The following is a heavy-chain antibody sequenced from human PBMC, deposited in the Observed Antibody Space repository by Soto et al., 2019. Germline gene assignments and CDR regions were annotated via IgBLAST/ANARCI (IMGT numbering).Heavy chain of an antibody. CDR2: IWYDGSNK. Sequence: GGSLRLSCAASGFTFSSYGMHWVRQAPGKGLEWVAVIWYDGSNKYYADSVKGRFTISRDNSKNTLYLQMNSLRAEDTAVYYCAREGSYGDFHPDYYYYYMDVWGKGTTVTVSS. D-gene: IGHD4-17*01. CDR3: AREGSYGDFHPDYYYYYMDV. CDR1: GFTFSSYG. J-gene: IGHJ6*03. V-gene: IGHV3-33*01.